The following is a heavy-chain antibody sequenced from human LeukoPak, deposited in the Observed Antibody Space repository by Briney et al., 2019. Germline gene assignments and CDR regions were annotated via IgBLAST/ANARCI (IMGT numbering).Heavy chain of an antibody. CDR1: GFTFRSYS. Sequence: GGSLRLSCAASGFTFRSYSMNWVRQAPGKGLEWVSSFSSSSSYIYYADSVKGRFTISRDNAKNLLYLQMNSLRTEDTAVYYCARDPTYCSSTNCYEEYYFDYWGQGTLVTVSS. CDR3: ARDPTYCSSTNCYEEYYFDY. V-gene: IGHV3-21*01. D-gene: IGHD2-2*01. J-gene: IGHJ4*02. CDR2: FSSSSSYI.